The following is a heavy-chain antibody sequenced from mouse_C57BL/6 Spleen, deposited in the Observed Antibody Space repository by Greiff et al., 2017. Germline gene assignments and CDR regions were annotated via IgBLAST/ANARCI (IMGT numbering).Heavy chain of an antibody. Sequence: QVQLQQSGPELVKPGASVKISCKASGYTFTSYWMQWVKQRPGQGLEWIGEIDPSDSYTNYNQKFKGKATLTVDTSSSTAYMQLSSLTSEDSAVYNCTNLDYWGQGTTLTVSS. CDR1: GYTFTSYW. CDR3: TNLDY. CDR2: IDPSDSYT. J-gene: IGHJ2*01. V-gene: IGHV1-50*01.